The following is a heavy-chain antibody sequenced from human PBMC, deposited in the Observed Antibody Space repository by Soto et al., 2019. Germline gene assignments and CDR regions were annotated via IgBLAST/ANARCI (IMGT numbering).Heavy chain of an antibody. V-gene: IGHV1-69*13. D-gene: IGHD5-18*01. CDR1: GCSFSSYA. Sequence: SVKVSCKASGCSFSSYAISWVRLAPGQALEWMGGIIPIFGTANYAQKFQGRVTITADESTSTAYMELSSLRSEDPAVYYCASGYTAMVLFDYSGQGTLVTVSS. CDR3: ASGYTAMVLFDY. CDR2: IIPIFGTA. J-gene: IGHJ4*02.